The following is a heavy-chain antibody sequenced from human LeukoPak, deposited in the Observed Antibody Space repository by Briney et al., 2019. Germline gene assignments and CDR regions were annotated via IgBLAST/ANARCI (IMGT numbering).Heavy chain of an antibody. D-gene: IGHD2-2*01. Sequence: GGSLRLSCEFSGFSFSDYYMTWIRQAPGKGLEWLSHITGSGSTAFYADSVKGRFTISRDNAKNSLYLQMNSLRAEDTAVYYCARLCRGNQLAGFDSWGQGTLVTVSS. CDR1: GFSFSDYY. CDR2: ITGSGSTA. V-gene: IGHV3-11*04. J-gene: IGHJ4*02. CDR3: ARLCRGNQLAGFDS.